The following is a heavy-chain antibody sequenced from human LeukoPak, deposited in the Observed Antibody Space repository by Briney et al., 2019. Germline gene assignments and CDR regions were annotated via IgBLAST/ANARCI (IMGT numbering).Heavy chain of an antibody. J-gene: IGHJ4*02. Sequence: AGGSLRLSCAASGFTVSSNYMSWVRQAPGKGLEWVSVIYSGGSTYYADSVKGRFTISRDNSKNTLYLQMNNLRAEDTAVYYCARGSYYDILTGYSNDYWGQGTLVTVSS. CDR3: ARGSYYDILTGYSNDY. CDR2: IYSGGST. CDR1: GFTVSSNY. D-gene: IGHD3-9*01. V-gene: IGHV3-66*01.